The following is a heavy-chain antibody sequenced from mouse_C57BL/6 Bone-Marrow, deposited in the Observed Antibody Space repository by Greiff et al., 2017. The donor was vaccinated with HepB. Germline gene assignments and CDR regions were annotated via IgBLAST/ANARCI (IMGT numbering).Heavy chain of an antibody. J-gene: IGHJ1*03. D-gene: IGHD1-1*01. CDR2: IDPSDSYT. Sequence: QVQLQQPGAELVRPGTSVKLSCKASGYTFTSYWMHWVKQRPGQGLEWIGVIDPSDSYTNYNQKFKGKATLTVDTSASTAYMQLSSRTSEDSAVYYCARLPYYGSSYWYFDVWGTGTTVTVSS. CDR3: ARLPYYGSSYWYFDV. V-gene: IGHV1-59*01. CDR1: GYTFTSYW.